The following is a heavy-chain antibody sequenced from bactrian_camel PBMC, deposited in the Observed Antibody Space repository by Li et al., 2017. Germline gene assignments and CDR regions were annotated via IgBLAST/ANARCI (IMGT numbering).Heavy chain of an antibody. Sequence: HVQLVESGGGSVQAGGSLRLSCSVSRYAYNNYCLGWFRQTPGKEREGVARIYTGSGNTYYADSVKGRFTISQDNAKNTVYLQMNSLKPEDTAMYYCAARGPYCYTKLSVADFTYWGQGTQVTVS. V-gene: IGHV3S63*01. CDR3: AARGPYCYTKLSVADFTY. CDR2: IYTGSGNT. CDR1: RYAYNNYC. J-gene: IGHJ6*01. D-gene: IGHD2*01.